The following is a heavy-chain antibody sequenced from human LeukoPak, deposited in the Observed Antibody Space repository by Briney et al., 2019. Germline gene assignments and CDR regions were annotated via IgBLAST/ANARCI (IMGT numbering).Heavy chain of an antibody. CDR3: ARLLSIAVADESTDY. J-gene: IGHJ4*02. V-gene: IGHV4-39*07. D-gene: IGHD6-19*01. CDR1: GGSINSYNYY. CDR2: FYSGGNT. Sequence: SETLSLTCTVSGGSINSYNYYWAWIRQPPEKGLEWIVSFYSGGNTYYCPSLKSRVTISVDKSKNQFSLKLSSVTAADTAVYYCARLLSIAVADESTDYWGQGTLVTVSS.